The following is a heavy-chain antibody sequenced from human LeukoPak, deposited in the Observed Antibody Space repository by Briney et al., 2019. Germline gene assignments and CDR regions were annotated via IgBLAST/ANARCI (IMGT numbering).Heavy chain of an antibody. J-gene: IGHJ4*02. CDR1: GFTFSSYA. CDR3: AKVDGDYELDY. D-gene: IGHD4-17*01. Sequence: GGSLRLXCAASGFTFSSYAMTWGRQAPGKGLEWVSGISGSGGSTYYADSVKGRFTISRDNSKNTLYLQINSLRVEDTAVYYCAKVDGDYELDYWGQGTLVTVSS. V-gene: IGHV3-23*01. CDR2: ISGSGGST.